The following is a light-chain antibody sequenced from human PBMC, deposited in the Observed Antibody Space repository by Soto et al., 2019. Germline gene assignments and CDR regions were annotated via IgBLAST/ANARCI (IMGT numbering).Light chain of an antibody. CDR3: SSYTSSSTLDWV. Sequence: QSVLTQPASVSGSPGQSITISCTGTSSEVGGYNYVSWYQQHPGKAPKLKNYDVSNRPSGVSNRFSGSKSGNTAFLTISWLQVEDEADYYCSSYTSSSTLDWVFGGGTKVTVL. J-gene: IGLJ3*02. CDR1: SSEVGGYNY. CDR2: DVS. V-gene: IGLV2-14*01.